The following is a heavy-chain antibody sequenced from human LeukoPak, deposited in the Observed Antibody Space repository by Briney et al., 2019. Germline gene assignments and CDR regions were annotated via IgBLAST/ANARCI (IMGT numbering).Heavy chain of an antibody. CDR2: INHSGST. D-gene: IGHD6-19*01. CDR3: ATYSSGWSVDY. J-gene: IGHJ4*02. Sequence: SETLSLTCAVYGGSFSGYYWSWIRQPPGKGLEWIGEINHSGSTNYNPSLKGRVTISVDTSKNQFSLKLSSVTAADTAVYYCATYSSGWSVDYWGQGTLVTVSS. CDR1: GGSFSGYY. V-gene: IGHV4-34*01.